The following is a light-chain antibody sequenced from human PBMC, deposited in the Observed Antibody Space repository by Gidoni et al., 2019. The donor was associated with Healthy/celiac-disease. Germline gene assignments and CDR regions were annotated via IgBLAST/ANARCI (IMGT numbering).Light chain of an antibody. CDR2: GAS. J-gene: IGKJ2*01. Sequence: EIVMTQSPATLSVPPGERATLSCRASQSVSSNLAWYQQKPGQAPRRLIYGASTRATGIPARFSGSGSGTEFTLTISSLQSEDFAVYYCQQYNNWPYTFGQGTKLEIK. V-gene: IGKV3-15*01. CDR3: QQYNNWPYT. CDR1: QSVSSN.